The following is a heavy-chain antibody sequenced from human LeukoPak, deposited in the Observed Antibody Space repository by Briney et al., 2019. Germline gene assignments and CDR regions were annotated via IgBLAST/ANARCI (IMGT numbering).Heavy chain of an antibody. CDR2: IIPFFNTP. Sequence: SVKVSCKASGGTFRNHAISWLRQAPGQGLEWMGGIIPFFNTPYYAQKFQGRVAISADESTNTAYMELSSLRSEDTAVYFCARPLTYYYETTDYPRPHFFDYWGQGTLVTVSS. J-gene: IGHJ4*02. D-gene: IGHD3-3*01. CDR3: ARPLTYYYETTDYPRPHFFDY. CDR1: GGTFRNHA. V-gene: IGHV1-69*01.